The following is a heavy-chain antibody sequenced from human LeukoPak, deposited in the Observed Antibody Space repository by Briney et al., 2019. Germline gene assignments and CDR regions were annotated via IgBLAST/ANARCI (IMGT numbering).Heavy chain of an antibody. CDR1: GFTFSSYG. J-gene: IGHJ3*02. CDR2: IRYDGSNK. Sequence: PGGSLRLSCAASGFTFSSYGMHWVRQAPGKGLEWVAFIRYDGSNKYYADSVKGRFTISRDNSKNTLYLQMNSLRAEDTAVYYCARWPLSELLDAFDIWGQGTMVTVSS. V-gene: IGHV3-30*02. CDR3: ARWPLSELLDAFDI. D-gene: IGHD1-26*01.